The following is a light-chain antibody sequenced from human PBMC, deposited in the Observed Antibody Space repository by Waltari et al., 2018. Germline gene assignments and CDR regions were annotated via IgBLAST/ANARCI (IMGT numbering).Light chain of an antibody. CDR2: AVS. CDR1: EDINSA. CDR3: QQGITFPPT. V-gene: IGKV1-12*01. Sequence: EIQMTQSPSSVSASVGDRVTITCRATEDINSALAWYQQKPGQAPSLLIYAVSSLQSWVPARFGGSGSGTDFTLTISSLQPEDAATYYCQQGITFPPTFGLGTRVQI. J-gene: IGKJ1*01.